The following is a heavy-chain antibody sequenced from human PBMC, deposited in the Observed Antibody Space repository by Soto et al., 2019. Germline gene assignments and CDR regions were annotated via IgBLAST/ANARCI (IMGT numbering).Heavy chain of an antibody. CDR3: ASSCCGGDRWYFDL. V-gene: IGHV3-64*01. CDR1: GFTFSSYA. CDR2: ISSNGGST. J-gene: IGHJ2*01. Sequence: GGSLRLSCAASGFTFSSYAMHWVRQAPGKGLEYVSAISSNGGSTYYANSVKGRFTISRDNSKNTLYLQMGSLRAEDMAVYYCASSCCGGDRWYFDLWGRGTLVTV. D-gene: IGHD2-21*01.